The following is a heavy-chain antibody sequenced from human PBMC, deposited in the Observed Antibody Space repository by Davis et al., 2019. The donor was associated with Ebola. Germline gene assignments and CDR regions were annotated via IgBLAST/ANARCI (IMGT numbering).Heavy chain of an antibody. CDR1: GYTFTSYY. D-gene: IGHD3-3*01. Sequence: AASVKVSCKASGYTFTSYYMHWVRPAPGQGLEWMGIINPSGGSTSYAQKFQGRVTMTRYTSTSTVYMELSSLRSEDTAVYYCARGRRITIFGGYYGMDVWGQGTTVTVSS. CDR3: ARGRRITIFGGYYGMDV. J-gene: IGHJ6*02. CDR2: INPSGGST. V-gene: IGHV1-46*01.